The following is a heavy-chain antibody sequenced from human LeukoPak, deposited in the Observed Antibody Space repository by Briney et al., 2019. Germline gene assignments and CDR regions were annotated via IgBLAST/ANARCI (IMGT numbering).Heavy chain of an antibody. CDR1: AGSISSSTFY. D-gene: IGHD3-10*01. Sequence: SETLSLTCTVSAGSISSSTFYWGWIRQPPGRGLEWIGSIKSGDTTYYNPSLKSRVTMFVDTSKNQVSLELNSVTAADTAVYYCARQRAWFGEWAFEYWGQGTLVTVSS. CDR3: ARQRAWFGEWAFEY. J-gene: IGHJ4*02. V-gene: IGHV4-39*01. CDR2: IKSGDTT.